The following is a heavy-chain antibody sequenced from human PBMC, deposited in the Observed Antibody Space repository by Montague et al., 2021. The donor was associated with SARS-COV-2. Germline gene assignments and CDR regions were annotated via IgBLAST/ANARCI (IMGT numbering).Heavy chain of an antibody. J-gene: IGHJ5*02. V-gene: IGHV3-30-3*01. CDR2: ISYDGSNK. Sequence: SLRLSCAASGFTFSSYAMHWVRQAPGKGLEWVAVISYDGSNKYYADSVKGRFTISRDNSKNTLYQQMNSLRAEDTAVYYCARDRRYYDSSVYPGVAYNWFDPWGQGTLVTVSS. CDR1: GFTFSSYA. CDR3: ARDRRYYDSSVYPGVAYNWFDP. D-gene: IGHD3-22*01.